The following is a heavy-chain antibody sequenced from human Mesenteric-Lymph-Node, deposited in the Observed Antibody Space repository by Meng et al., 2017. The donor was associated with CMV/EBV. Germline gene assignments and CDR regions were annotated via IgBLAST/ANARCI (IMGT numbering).Heavy chain of an antibody. Sequence: GESLKISCAASGFTFSTSAMHWVRQAPGKGLEWVAVISYDGTNKYYADSVKGRFTISRDNSKNTLDLQMNSLKLDDTAVYYCARGTLFGPESWFDPWGQGTLVTVSS. V-gene: IGHV3-30*04. CDR1: GFTFSTSA. J-gene: IGHJ5*02. CDR2: ISYDGTNK. D-gene: IGHD3/OR15-3a*01. CDR3: ARGTLFGPESWFDP.